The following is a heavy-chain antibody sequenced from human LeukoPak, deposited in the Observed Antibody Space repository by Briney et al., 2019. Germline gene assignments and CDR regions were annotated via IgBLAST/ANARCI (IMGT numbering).Heavy chain of an antibody. Sequence: SETLSLTCTVSGGSISNYFWSWIRQPAGKELEWIGRIYTNENTNYNPSLKSRVTMSVDTSENQFSLRLNSVAAADTAVYYRARERTRSGTPFYFDYWSQGTLVTVSS. V-gene: IGHV4-4*07. D-gene: IGHD3-10*01. J-gene: IGHJ4*02. CDR1: GGSISNYF. CDR2: IYTNENT. CDR3: ARERTRSGTPFYFDY.